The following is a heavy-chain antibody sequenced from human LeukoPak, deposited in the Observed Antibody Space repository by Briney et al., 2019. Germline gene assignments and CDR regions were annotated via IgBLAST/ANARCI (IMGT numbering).Heavy chain of an antibody. CDR2: INPISGGT. CDR3: AGAGYSGNYYYYFDF. CDR1: GYTFSDYY. D-gene: IGHD1-26*01. J-gene: IGHJ4*02. Sequence: GASVKVSCKASGYTFSDYYIHWVRQAPGHGLEWMGWINPISGGTNYAQKFQGRVTMTRDTSTSTVYMQLSRLRSDDTAVYYCAGAGYSGNYYYYFDFWGQGTLVTVSS. V-gene: IGHV1-2*02.